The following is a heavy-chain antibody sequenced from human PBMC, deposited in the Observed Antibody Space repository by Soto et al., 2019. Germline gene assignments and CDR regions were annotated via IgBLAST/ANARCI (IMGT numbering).Heavy chain of an antibody. J-gene: IGHJ6*02. CDR2: ISGSGGST. V-gene: IGHV3-23*01. CDR3: AKDRIWRGGYSYGQHYYYYGMDV. D-gene: IGHD5-18*01. CDR1: GFTFSSYA. Sequence: GGSLRLSCAASGFTFSSYAMSWVRQAPGKGLEWVSAISGSGGSTYYADSVKGRFTISRDNSKNTLYLQMNSLRAEDTAVYYCAKDRIWRGGYSYGQHYYYYGMDVWGQGTTVTVSS.